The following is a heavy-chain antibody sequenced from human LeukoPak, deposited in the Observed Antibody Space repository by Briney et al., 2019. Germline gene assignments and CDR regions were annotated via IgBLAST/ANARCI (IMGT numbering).Heavy chain of an antibody. CDR1: GFTFSDFE. CDR2: IDGGGGSI. V-gene: IGHV3-48*03. Sequence: PGGSLRLSCAASGFTFSDFEMNWVRQVPGKGLEWVSHIDGGGGSIFYADSVKGRFTISRDNAKNSLYLQMNSLRAEDTAVYYCARGTAGGVINWGIDYWGQGTLVTVSS. D-gene: IGHD3-16*02. J-gene: IGHJ4*02. CDR3: ARGTAGGVINWGIDY.